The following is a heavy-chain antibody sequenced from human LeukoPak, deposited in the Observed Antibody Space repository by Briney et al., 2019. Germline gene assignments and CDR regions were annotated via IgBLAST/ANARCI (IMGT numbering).Heavy chain of an antibody. J-gene: IGHJ6*02. CDR1: GFTFISYG. CDR3: AKDRRMMSAHYGMDV. CDR2: ISYDGGYQ. V-gene: IGHV3-30*18. Sequence: GRSLRLSCAASGFTFISYGMHWVRQAPGKGLEWVAVISYDGGYQYYADSVKGRLTNSRDNSKNTVYLQLNSLRPEDTAVYYCAKDRRMMSAHYGMDVWGQGTTVTVSS. D-gene: IGHD3-16*01.